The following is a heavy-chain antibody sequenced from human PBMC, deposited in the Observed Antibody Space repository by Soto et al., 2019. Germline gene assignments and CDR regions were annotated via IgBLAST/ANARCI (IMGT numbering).Heavy chain of an antibody. CDR3: VRDPTHDYGGNYGTYGMDV. CDR2: IYYSGST. D-gene: IGHD4-17*01. Sequence: LSLTCTVSGGSISSYYWSWIRQPPGKGLEWVGYIYYSGSTNYNPSLKSRVNISVDTSKNQFSLKLSSVNAADTAVYYCVRDPTHDYGGNYGTYGMDVWGQGTTVTVSS. J-gene: IGHJ6*02. CDR1: GGSISSYY. V-gene: IGHV4-59*01.